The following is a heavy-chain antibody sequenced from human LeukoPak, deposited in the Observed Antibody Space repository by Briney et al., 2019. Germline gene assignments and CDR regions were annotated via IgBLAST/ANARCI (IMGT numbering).Heavy chain of an antibody. CDR1: GGSISSSSYY. CDR3: ARDTGASSSGWSHFDY. V-gene: IGHV4-39*07. D-gene: IGHD6-19*01. Sequence: SETLSLTCTVSGGSISSSSYYWGWIRQPPGKGLEWIGSIYYSGSTYYNPSLKSRVTISVDTSKNQFSLKLSSVTAADTAVYYCARDTGASSSGWSHFDYWGQGTLVTVSS. CDR2: IYYSGST. J-gene: IGHJ4*02.